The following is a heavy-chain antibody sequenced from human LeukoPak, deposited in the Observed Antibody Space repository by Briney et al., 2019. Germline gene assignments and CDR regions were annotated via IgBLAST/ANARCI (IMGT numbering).Heavy chain of an antibody. CDR2: IYSGGNT. CDR1: GFTVSSNY. Sequence: GGSLRLSCAASGFTVSSNYMSWVRQAPGKGLEWVSIIYSGGNTYYADSVKGRFTISRDSSKNTLYLQMNSLRVEDTAVYYCARDAALTQPFDIWGQGTMVTVSS. CDR3: ARDAALTQPFDI. J-gene: IGHJ3*02. D-gene: IGHD2-15*01. V-gene: IGHV3-53*01.